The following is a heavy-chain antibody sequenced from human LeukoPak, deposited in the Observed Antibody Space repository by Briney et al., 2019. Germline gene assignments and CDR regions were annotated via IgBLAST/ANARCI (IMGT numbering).Heavy chain of an antibody. Sequence: GGSLRLSCAASGFTFSSYAMHWVRQAPGKGLEWVAVISYDGSNKYHADSVKGRFTISRDNSKNTLYLQMNSLRAEDTAVYYCARDSQWTQLWFFDYWGQGTLVTVSS. CDR1: GFTFSSYA. V-gene: IGHV3-30-3*01. CDR2: ISYDGSNK. J-gene: IGHJ4*02. CDR3: ARDSQWTQLWFFDY. D-gene: IGHD5-18*01.